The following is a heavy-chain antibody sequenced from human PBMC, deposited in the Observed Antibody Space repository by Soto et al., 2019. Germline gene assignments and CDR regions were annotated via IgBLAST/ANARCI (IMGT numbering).Heavy chain of an antibody. J-gene: IGHJ4*02. Sequence: LRLSCTGSGFDFGDYYISWIRQAPGKGLEWVSYIDSGDGTTYYTDSVKGRFTISRDNAKKTVYLQVSSLRVEDTALYYCVRPYYSSSWFPFDRWGQGALVTVSS. CDR2: IDSGDGTT. D-gene: IGHD6-13*01. CDR1: GFDFGDYY. V-gene: IGHV3-11*01. CDR3: VRPYYSSSWFPFDR.